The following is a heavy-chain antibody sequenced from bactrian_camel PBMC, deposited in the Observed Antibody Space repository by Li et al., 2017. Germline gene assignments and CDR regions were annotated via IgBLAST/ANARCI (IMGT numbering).Heavy chain of an antibody. Sequence: HVQLVESGGGSVPPGGSVRLSCAASGNTYNLNCLGWFRQAPGMEREQVAVFIYTFGRTTRYADSVKGRFTVSRDNVKNTVYLQMNSLTPEDTGIYYCARGGVSGNSCLRIYGYPYWGQGTQVTVS. CDR3: ARGGVSGNSCLRIYGYPY. D-gene: IGHD6*01. V-gene: IGHV3S53*01. J-gene: IGHJ4*01. CDR1: GNTYNLNC. CDR2: FIYTFGRTT.